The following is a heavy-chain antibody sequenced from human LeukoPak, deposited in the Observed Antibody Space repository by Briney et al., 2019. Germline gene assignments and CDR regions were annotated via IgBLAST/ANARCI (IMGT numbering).Heavy chain of an antibody. CDR3: AKEYGSGSYSEYYYYGMDV. CDR2: ISWNSGSI. D-gene: IGHD3-10*01. V-gene: IGHV3-9*01. CDR1: GFTFDDYA. Sequence: GRSLRLSCAASGFTFDDYAMHWVRQAPGKGLEWVSGISWNSGSIGYADSVKGRFTISRDNAKNSLYLQMNSLRAEDTALYYCAKEYGSGSYSEYYYYGMDVWGQGTTVTVSS. J-gene: IGHJ6*02.